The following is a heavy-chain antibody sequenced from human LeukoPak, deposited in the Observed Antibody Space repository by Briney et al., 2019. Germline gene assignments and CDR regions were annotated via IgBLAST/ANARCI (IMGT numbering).Heavy chain of an antibody. CDR2: IIPIFGTA. J-gene: IGHJ4*02. CDR3: ASLRIAVAGHFDY. D-gene: IGHD6-19*01. V-gene: IGHV1-69*13. Sequence: SVKVSCKASGGTFSSYAISWVRQAPGQGLEWMGGIIPIFGTANYAQKFQGRVTITADESTSTAYMELSSLRSEDTAVYYCASLRIAVAGHFDYWGQGTLVTVSS. CDR1: GGTFSSYA.